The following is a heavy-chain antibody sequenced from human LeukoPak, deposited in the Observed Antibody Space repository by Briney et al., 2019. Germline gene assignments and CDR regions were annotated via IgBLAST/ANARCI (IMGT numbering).Heavy chain of an antibody. CDR3: ASHKY. CDR1: GFTFSDYW. J-gene: IGHJ4*02. CDR2: IKKDGSEK. V-gene: IGHV3-7*01. Sequence: GGSLRLSCAASGFTFSDYWMSWVRQAPGKGLEWVANIKKDGSEKYYVDSVKGRFTISRDNTKNSLYLRTNSLRAEDTAVYYCASHKYWGQGTLVTVSS.